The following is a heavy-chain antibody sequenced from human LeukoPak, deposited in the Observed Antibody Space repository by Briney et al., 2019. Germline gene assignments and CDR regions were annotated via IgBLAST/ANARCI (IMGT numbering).Heavy chain of an antibody. CDR1: GGSIKNYY. V-gene: IGHV4-59*01. CDR2: IYYSGST. J-gene: IGHJ6*02. D-gene: IGHD2-2*03. Sequence: SETLSLTCTVSGGSIKNYYWIWIRQSPGKGLEWSGYIYYSGSTNYNPSLKSRVIISVDTSKNQFSLKLNSVTAADTAVYYCARAGYCSSTSCQWVPLVWGQGTTVTVSS. CDR3: ARAGYCSSTSCQWVPLV.